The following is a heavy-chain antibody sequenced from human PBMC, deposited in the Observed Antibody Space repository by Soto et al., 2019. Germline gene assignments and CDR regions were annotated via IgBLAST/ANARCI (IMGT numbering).Heavy chain of an antibody. J-gene: IGHJ4*02. D-gene: IGHD3-9*01. Sequence: SGTLSLTCTVSGGSISSYSWSWIWLSPGKGLGWIGYIYYTGRTSYNPSLTTRVAISVDTSKEQFSLKLTSVTAADTDVYFCERLILTPYYIHDYWGQGTQVTVS. CDR1: GGSISSYS. CDR3: ERLILTPYYIHDY. CDR2: IYYTGRT. V-gene: IGHV4-59*01.